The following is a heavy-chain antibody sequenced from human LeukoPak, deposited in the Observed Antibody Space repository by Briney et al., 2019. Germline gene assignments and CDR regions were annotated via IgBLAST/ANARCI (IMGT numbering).Heavy chain of an antibody. D-gene: IGHD2-2*01. CDR2: IKSKTDGGTT. V-gene: IGHV3-15*01. CDR1: GFTFSNAW. CDR3: TTDHPPPHIVVVPAATKGITMVRGVTY. Sequence: GGSLRLSCAASGFTFSNAWMSWVRQAPGKGLEWVGRIKSKTDGGTTDYAAHVKGRFTISRDDSKNTLYLQMNSLKTEDTAVYYCTTDHPPPHIVVVPAATKGITMVRGVTYWGQGTLVTVSS. J-gene: IGHJ4*02.